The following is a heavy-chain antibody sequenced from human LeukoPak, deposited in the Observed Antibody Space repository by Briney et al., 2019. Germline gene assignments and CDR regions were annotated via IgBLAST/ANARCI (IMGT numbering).Heavy chain of an antibody. J-gene: IGHJ6*02. D-gene: IGHD4-17*01. CDR1: GGSFSGYY. CDR3: ARAGDYGYYYYYCGMDV. CDR2: INHNGST. V-gene: IGHV4-34*01. Sequence: SDTLSLTCAVYGGSFSGYYWSWIRQPPGKGLEWIGEINHNGSTNYNPSLKSRVTISVDTSKNQFSLKLSSVTAADTAVYYCARAGDYGYYYYYCGMDVWGQGTTVTVSS.